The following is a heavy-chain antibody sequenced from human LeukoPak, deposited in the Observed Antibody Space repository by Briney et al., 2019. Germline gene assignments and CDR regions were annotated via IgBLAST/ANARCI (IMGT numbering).Heavy chain of an antibody. J-gene: IGHJ1*01. V-gene: IGHV4-34*01. CDR3: ARTQYISGWRYFQH. D-gene: IGHD6-19*01. CDR2: INHSGST. CDR1: GGSFSGYY. Sequence: PSETLSLTCAVYGGSFSGYYWSWIRQPPGKGLEWIGEINHSGSTNYNPSLKSRVIISADTSKNHFSLKLSSVTAADTAVYYCARTQYISGWRYFQHWGQGTLVTVSS.